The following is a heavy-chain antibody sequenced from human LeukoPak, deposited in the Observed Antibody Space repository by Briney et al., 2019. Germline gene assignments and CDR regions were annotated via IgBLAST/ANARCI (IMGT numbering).Heavy chain of an antibody. Sequence: PGGSLRLSCAASGFTVSSNYMSWVRQAPGKGLEWVSVIYSGGSTYYADSVKGRFTISRDNSKNTLYLQMNSLRAEDTAVYYCAKDFCSGGSCYSLNYWGQGTLVTVSS. CDR3: AKDFCSGGSCYSLNY. CDR1: GFTVSSNY. V-gene: IGHV3-66*01. CDR2: IYSGGST. J-gene: IGHJ4*02. D-gene: IGHD2-15*01.